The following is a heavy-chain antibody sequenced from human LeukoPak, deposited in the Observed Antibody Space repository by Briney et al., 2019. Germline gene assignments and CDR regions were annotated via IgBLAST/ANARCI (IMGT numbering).Heavy chain of an antibody. D-gene: IGHD2-15*01. CDR1: GYTFTSYD. CDR3: ARPLRAAGRRRFDP. Sequence: ASVKVPCKASGYTFTSYDINWVRQATGQGLEWMGWMNPNSGNTGYAQKFQGRVTMTRNTSISTAYMELSSLRSEDTAVYYCARPLRAAGRRRFDPWGQGTLVTVSS. CDR2: MNPNSGNT. J-gene: IGHJ5*02. V-gene: IGHV1-8*01.